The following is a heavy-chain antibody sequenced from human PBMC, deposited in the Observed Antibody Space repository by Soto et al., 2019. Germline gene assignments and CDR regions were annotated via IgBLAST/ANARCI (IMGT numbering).Heavy chain of an antibody. D-gene: IGHD2-8*01. CDR3: ARGGYCTNGVCKGRYYYYGMDV. CDR1: GYTFTSYD. Sequence: ASVKVSCKASGYTFTSYDINWVRQATGQGLEWMGWMNPNSGNTGYAQKFQGRVTMTRNTSISTAYMELSSLRSEDTAVYYCARGGYCTNGVCKGRYYYYGMDVWGQGTTVTVS. CDR2: MNPNSGNT. J-gene: IGHJ6*02. V-gene: IGHV1-8*01.